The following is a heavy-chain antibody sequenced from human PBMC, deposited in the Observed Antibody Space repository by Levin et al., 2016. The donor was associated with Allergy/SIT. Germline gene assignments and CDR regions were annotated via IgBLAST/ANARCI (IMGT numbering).Heavy chain of an antibody. D-gene: IGHD6-19*01. J-gene: IGHJ5*02. CDR3: ARGDSGWYGGPNWFDP. CDR2: IYYSGST. Sequence: SETLSLTCTVSGGSISSYYWSWIRQPPGKGLEWIGYIYYSGSTNYNPSLKSRVTISVDTSKNQFSLKLSSVTAADTAVYYCARGDSGWYGGPNWFDPWGQGTLVTSPQ. CDR1: GGSISSYY. V-gene: IGHV4-59*01.